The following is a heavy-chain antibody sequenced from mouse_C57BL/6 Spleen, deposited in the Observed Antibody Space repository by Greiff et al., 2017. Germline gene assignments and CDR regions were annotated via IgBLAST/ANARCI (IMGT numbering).Heavy chain of an antibody. Sequence: QVQLQQSGPGLVQPSQSLSITCTVSGFSLTSYGVHWVRQSPGKGLEWLGVIWSGGSTDYNAAFISRLSISKDNSKSQVFFKMNSLQADDTAIYYCARKGGMVTSCYFDVWGTGTTVTVSS. CDR3: ARKGGMVTSCYFDV. J-gene: IGHJ1*03. CDR2: IWSGGST. CDR1: GFSLTSYG. D-gene: IGHD2-2*01. V-gene: IGHV2-2*01.